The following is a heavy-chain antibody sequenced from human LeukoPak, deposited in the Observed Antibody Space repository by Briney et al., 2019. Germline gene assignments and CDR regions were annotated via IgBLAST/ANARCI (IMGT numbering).Heavy chain of an antibody. J-gene: IGHJ4*02. Sequence: SETLSLTCTVSGGSISSYYWSWIRQPPGKGLEWIGYIYYSGSTNYNPSLKSRVTISVDTSKNQFSLKLSSVTAADTAVYYCVRYRGNYHRAAYYFDYWGQGTLVTVSS. V-gene: IGHV4-59*01. CDR2: IYYSGST. CDR1: GGSISSYY. CDR3: VRYRGNYHRAAYYFDY. D-gene: IGHD1-26*01.